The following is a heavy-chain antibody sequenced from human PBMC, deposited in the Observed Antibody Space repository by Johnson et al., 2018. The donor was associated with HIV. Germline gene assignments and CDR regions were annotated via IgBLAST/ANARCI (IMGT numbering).Heavy chain of an antibody. CDR1: GLTFSSYG. Sequence: QVQLVESGGGVVQPGGSLRLSCAAPGLTFSSYGMHWVRQAPGKGLEWVAFIHYDGSNKYYADSVKGRFTISRDNSKNTLYLQMNSLRAEDTAVYYCAKDRDYYGSGLIWGQGTMVTVSS. CDR3: AKDRDYYGSGLI. CDR2: IHYDGSNK. V-gene: IGHV3-30*02. D-gene: IGHD3-10*01. J-gene: IGHJ3*02.